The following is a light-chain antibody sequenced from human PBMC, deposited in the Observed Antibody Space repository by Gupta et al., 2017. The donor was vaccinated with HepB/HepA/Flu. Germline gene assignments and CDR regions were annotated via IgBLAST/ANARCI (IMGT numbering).Light chain of an antibody. CDR1: SSDVGGYNY. CDR3: SAYAGSNNLV. CDR2: EVS. Sequence: ASVSPGQSVTISCTGTSSDVGGYNYVSWYQQHPGKAPTLMMYEVSKRPSGVPDRFSGSKSGNTASLTVSGLQAEDEADYYCSAYAGSNNLVFGGGTKLTVL. V-gene: IGLV2-8*01. J-gene: IGLJ2*01.